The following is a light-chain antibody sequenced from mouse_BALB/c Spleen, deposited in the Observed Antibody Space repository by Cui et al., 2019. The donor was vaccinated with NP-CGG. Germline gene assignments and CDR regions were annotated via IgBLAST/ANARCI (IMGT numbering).Light chain of an antibody. J-gene: IGLJ1*01. CDR2: GTN. CDR1: TGAVTTSNY. CDR3: ALWYSNHWV. Sequence: QAVVTQESALTTSPGETVTLTCRSSTGAVTTSNYANWVQEKQDHLFTGLIGGTNNRAPGVPARFSDSLIGDKAALTITGAQTEDEAIYFCALWYSNHWVFGGGTKLTVL. V-gene: IGLV1*01.